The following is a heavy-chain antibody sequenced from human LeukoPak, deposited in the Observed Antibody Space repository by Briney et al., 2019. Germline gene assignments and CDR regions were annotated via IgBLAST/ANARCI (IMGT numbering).Heavy chain of an antibody. D-gene: IGHD3-3*01. J-gene: IGHJ5*02. V-gene: IGHV3-48*01. Sequence: PGGSLRLSCAASGFTFSSYSMNWVRQAPGKGLEWVSYISSSSSTIYYADSVKGRFTISRDNAKNSLYLQMNSLRAEDTAVYYCARDEFGVVIIPEPFHNWFDPWGQGTLVTVSS. CDR1: GFTFSSYS. CDR3: ARDEFGVVIIPEPFHNWFDP. CDR2: ISSSSSTI.